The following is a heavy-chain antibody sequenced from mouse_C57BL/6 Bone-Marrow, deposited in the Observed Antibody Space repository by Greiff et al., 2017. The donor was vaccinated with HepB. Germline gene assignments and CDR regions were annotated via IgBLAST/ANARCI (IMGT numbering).Heavy chain of an antibody. V-gene: IGHV5-12*01. CDR3: ARPRFITTVVASYWYFDV. CDR1: GFTFSDYY. J-gene: IGHJ1*03. D-gene: IGHD1-1*01. Sequence: EVKLVESGGGLVQPGGSLKLSCAASGFTFSDYYMYWVRQTPEKRLEWVAYISNGGGSTYYPDTVKGRFTISRDNAKNTLYLQMSRLKSEDTAMYYCARPRFITTVVASYWYFDVWGTGTTVTVSS. CDR2: ISNGGGST.